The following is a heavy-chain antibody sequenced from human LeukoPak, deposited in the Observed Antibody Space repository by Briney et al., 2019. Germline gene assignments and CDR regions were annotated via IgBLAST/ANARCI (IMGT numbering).Heavy chain of an antibody. J-gene: IGHJ6*03. V-gene: IGHV4-4*07. CDR3: AREISGTYYNPLGYMDV. CDR2: IFTSGIA. CDR1: GGSIGIYY. D-gene: IGHD3-10*01. Sequence: SETLSLTCTVSGGSIGIYYWNWIRQPAGKGLEWIGRIFTSGIANYNPSLKSRVTMSVDTSKNQFSLNLSSVTAADTAVYYCAREISGTYYNPLGYMDVWGKGTTVTVSS.